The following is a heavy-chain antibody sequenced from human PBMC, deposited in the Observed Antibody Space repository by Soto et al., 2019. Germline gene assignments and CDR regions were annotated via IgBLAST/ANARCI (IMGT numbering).Heavy chain of an antibody. CDR1: GFSLTTNGEG. V-gene: IGHV2-5*01. D-gene: IGHD3-16*02. J-gene: IGHJ5*02. CDR2: LYWNDDK. CDR3: AREGVIVPRFFVP. Sequence: QITLKESGPTLVKPTETLTLICTFYGFSLTTNGEGVGWIRQPPGKALEWLALLYWNDDKRYSPSLQSRLTITKDTPKNQVVFTMANLDPVDTATYSCAREGVIVPRFFVPWGQGILVTFTS.